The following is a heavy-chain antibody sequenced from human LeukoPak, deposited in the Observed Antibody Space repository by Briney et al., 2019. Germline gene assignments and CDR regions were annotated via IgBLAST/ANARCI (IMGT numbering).Heavy chain of an antibody. V-gene: IGHV4-59*02. CDR1: GFTVSSNY. J-gene: IGHJ5*02. CDR3: ARDETHFYGSGSSNWFDP. CDR2: IYYSGTT. D-gene: IGHD3-10*01. Sequence: PGGSLRLSCAASGFTVSSNYMSWVRQPPGKGLEWIGYIYYSGTTIYNPSLKSRLTISLDTSKNQFSLNLSSVTAADTAVYCARDETHFYGSGSSNWFDPWGQGILVTVSS.